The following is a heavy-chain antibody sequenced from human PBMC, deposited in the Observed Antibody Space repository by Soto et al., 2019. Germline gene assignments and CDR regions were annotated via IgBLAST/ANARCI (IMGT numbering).Heavy chain of an antibody. CDR3: ARHQLWLGFDP. J-gene: IGHJ5*02. V-gene: IGHV5-10-1*01. D-gene: IGHD5-18*01. CDR2: IDPSDSYT. CDR1: GYSVISYW. Sequence: XDPLTICRKGAGYSVISYWISLVRQMPGKGLEWMGRIDPSDSYTNYSPSFQGHVTISADKSISTAYLQWSSLKASDTAMYYCARHQLWLGFDPWGQGTLVTVSS.